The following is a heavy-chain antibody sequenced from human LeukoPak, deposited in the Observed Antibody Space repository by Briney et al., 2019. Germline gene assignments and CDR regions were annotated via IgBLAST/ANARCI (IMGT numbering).Heavy chain of an antibody. CDR2: IKEDGSEK. D-gene: IGHD3-10*01. CDR3: ARYGVRAAMDV. CDR1: EFTFSSYW. V-gene: IGHV3-7*04. Sequence: PGGSLRLSCAASEFTFSSYWMSWVRQTPGEGLVWVANIKEDGSEKYYVDSVKGRFTISRDNAKNSLYLQLNSLRAEDTAVYYCARYGVRAAMDVWGQGSTVTVSS. J-gene: IGHJ6*02.